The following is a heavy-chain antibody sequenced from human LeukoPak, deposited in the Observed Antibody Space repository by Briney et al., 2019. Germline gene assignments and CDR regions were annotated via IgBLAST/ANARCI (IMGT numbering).Heavy chain of an antibody. V-gene: IGHV3-23*01. CDR2: ISGSGGST. Sequence: GSLRLSCVASGFTFSSYAMSWVRQAPGKGLEWVSAISGSGGSTYYADSVKGRFTISRDNSKNTLYLQMNSLRAEDTAVYYCARARLWSPDRSYYFDYWGQGTLVTVSS. CDR1: GFTFSSYA. J-gene: IGHJ4*02. D-gene: IGHD4/OR15-4a*01. CDR3: ARARLWSPDRSYYFDY.